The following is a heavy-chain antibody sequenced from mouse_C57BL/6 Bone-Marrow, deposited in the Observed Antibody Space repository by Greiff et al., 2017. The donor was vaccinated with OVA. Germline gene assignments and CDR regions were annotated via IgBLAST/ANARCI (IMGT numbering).Heavy chain of an antibody. CDR3: ASEEYYGSSWRAY. Sequence: QVQLQQSGAELARPGASVKLSCKASGYTFTSYGISWVKQRTGQGLEWIGEIYPRSGNTYYNEKFKGKATLTVDKSSSNAYMELRSLTSEDSAVYLCASEEYYGSSWRAYWGQGTLVTVSA. J-gene: IGHJ3*01. CDR2: IYPRSGNT. D-gene: IGHD1-1*01. V-gene: IGHV1-81*01. CDR1: GYTFTSYG.